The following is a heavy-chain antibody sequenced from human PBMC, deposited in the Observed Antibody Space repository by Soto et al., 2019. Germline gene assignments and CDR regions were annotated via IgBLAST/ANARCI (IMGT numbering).Heavy chain of an antibody. Sequence: PGGSLRLSCAASGFTFSSYAMHWVRQAPGKGLEWVAVISYDGSNKYYADSVKGRFTISRDNSKNTLYLQMNSLRAEDTAVYYCARVDTAMGNYYYYYGMDVWGQGTTVTVSS. V-gene: IGHV3-30-3*01. CDR3: ARVDTAMGNYYYYYGMDV. CDR2: ISYDGSNK. CDR1: GFTFSSYA. J-gene: IGHJ6*02. D-gene: IGHD5-18*01.